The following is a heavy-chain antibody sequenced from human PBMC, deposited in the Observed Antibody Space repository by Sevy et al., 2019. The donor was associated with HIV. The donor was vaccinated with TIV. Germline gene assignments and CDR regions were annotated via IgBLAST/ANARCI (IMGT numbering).Heavy chain of an antibody. V-gene: IGHV3-23*01. CDR3: ARGKGGYGYGLNY. Sequence: GGSLRLSCAASGFTFSSYAMSWVRQAPGKGLEWVSGISDSGSSTYYADSVKGRFTISRDNSKNTLYLQMNSLRAEDTAVYYCARGKGGYGYGLNYWGQGTLVTVSS. D-gene: IGHD5-18*01. CDR2: ISDSGSST. CDR1: GFTFSSYA. J-gene: IGHJ4*02.